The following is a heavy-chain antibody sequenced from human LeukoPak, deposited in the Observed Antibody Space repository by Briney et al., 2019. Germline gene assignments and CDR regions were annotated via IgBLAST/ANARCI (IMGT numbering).Heavy chain of an antibody. D-gene: IGHD6-13*01. CDR2: IWYDGSNK. CDR3: ARDRAAAGEYYFDY. V-gene: IGHV3-33*01. Sequence: PGGSLRLSCAASGFTFSSYGMHWVRQAPGKGLAWVAVIWYDGSNKYYADSVKGRFTISRDNSKNTLYLQMNSLRAEDTAVYYCARDRAAAGEYYFDYWGQGTLVTVSS. CDR1: GFTFSSYG. J-gene: IGHJ4*02.